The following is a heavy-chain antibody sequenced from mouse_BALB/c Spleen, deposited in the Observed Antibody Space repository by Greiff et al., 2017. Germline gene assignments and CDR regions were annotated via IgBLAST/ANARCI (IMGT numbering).Heavy chain of an antibody. J-gene: IGHJ4*01. V-gene: IGHV3-2*02. CDR3: ARGKIPGAMDY. CDR1: GYSITSDYA. Sequence: VQLQQSGPGLVKPSQSLSLTCTVTGYSITSDYAWNWIRQFPGNKLEWMGYISYSGSTSYNPSLKSRISITRDTSKNQFFLQLNSVTTEDTATYYCARGKIPGAMDYWGQGTSVTVSS. D-gene: IGHD5-1-1*01. CDR2: ISYSGST.